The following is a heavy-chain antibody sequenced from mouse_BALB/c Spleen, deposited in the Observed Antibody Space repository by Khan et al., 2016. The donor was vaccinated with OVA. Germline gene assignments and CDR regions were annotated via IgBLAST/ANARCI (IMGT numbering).Heavy chain of an antibody. J-gene: IGHJ1*01. CDR2: INTHSEVP. D-gene: IGHD2-2*01. CDR1: GYTFTTAG. CDR3: ASGYGYGWYFDV. Sequence: QIQLVQSGPELKKPGETVRISCKASGYTFTTAGMQWVQKMPGKGLKWIGWINTHSEVPKLAENLKGRFAFSLETSASTAYLQITNLKNEVTATYFCASGYGYGWYFDVWGAGTTVTVSS. V-gene: IGHV9-4*02.